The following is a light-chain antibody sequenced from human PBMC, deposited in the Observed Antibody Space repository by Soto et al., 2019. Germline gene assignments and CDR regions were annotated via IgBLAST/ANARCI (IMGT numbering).Light chain of an antibody. Sequence: QSVLTQPPSASGSPGQSVTISCTGTSSDVGGYNFVSWYQQHPGKAPKLMIYEVTKRPSGVPDRFSGSKSGNTASLTVSGLQAEDEADYYCTSYAGSNIPVVFGGGTKLTAL. CDR2: EVT. J-gene: IGLJ2*01. CDR1: SSDVGGYNF. V-gene: IGLV2-8*01. CDR3: TSYAGSNIPVV.